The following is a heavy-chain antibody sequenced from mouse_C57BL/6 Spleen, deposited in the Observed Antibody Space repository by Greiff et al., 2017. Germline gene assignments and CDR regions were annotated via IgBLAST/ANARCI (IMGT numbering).Heavy chain of an antibody. CDR1: GFTFSSYA. V-gene: IGHV5-9-1*02. D-gene: IGHD2-3*01. CDR3: TRIYDGYYDYYAMDY. Sequence: EVHLVESGEGLVKPGGSLKLSCAASGFTFSSYAMSWVRQTPEKRLEWVAYISSGGDYIYYADTVKGRFTISRDNARNTLYLQMSSLKSEDTAMYYCTRIYDGYYDYYAMDYWGQGTSVTVSS. J-gene: IGHJ4*01. CDR2: ISSGGDYI.